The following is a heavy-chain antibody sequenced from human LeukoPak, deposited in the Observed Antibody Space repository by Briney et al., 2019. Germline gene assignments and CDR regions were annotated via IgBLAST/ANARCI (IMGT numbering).Heavy chain of an antibody. CDR3: ARDSYSSSSYDYSSLHY. J-gene: IGHJ4*02. D-gene: IGHD6-13*01. CDR1: GCTFSSYG. V-gene: IGHV3-33*01. CDR2: IWYDGSNK. Sequence: PGGSLTLSCAVSGCTFSSYGMHWVRHAPGKGLEWVAVIWYDGSNKYYADSVKGRFTNSRDNSKNTLYLQMNSLRADDTAVYYCARDSYSSSSYDYSSLHYWGQGTLVTVPS.